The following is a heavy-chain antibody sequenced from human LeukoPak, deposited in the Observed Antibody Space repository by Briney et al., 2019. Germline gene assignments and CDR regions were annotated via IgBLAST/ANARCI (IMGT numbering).Heavy chain of an antibody. D-gene: IGHD2-15*01. CDR2: MKQDGSEK. CDR3: VRDIVVVVAAYYYYYYMDV. Sequence: GRYLRLSCAASGFTFSSYVMNWVRQAPGKGLEWVANMKQDGSEKYYVDSVKGRFTISRDNAKNSLYLQMNSLRAEDTAVYYCVRDIVVVVAAYYYYYYMDVWGKGTTVTISS. CDR1: GFTFSSYV. J-gene: IGHJ6*03. V-gene: IGHV3-7*01.